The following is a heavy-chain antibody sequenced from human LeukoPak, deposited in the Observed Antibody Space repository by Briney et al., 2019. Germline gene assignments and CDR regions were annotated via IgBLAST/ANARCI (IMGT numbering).Heavy chain of an antibody. CDR3: ARAKPKNMVRGLIMRRESRYYFDY. CDR2: IYSGGST. J-gene: IGHJ4*02. Sequence: GGSLRLSCAASGFTLSSNYMSWVRQAPGKGLEWVSVIYSGGSTYYADSVKGRFTISRDNSKSMLYIQMNSLRAEDTAVYYCARAKPKNMVRGLIMRRESRYYFDYWGQGTLVTVSS. V-gene: IGHV3-53*01. D-gene: IGHD3-10*01. CDR1: GFTLSSNY.